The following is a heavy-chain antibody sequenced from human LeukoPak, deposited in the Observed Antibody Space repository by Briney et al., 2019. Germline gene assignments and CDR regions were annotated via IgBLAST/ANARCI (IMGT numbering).Heavy chain of an antibody. J-gene: IGHJ6*03. Sequence: GGSLRLSCAASGFTFSSYSMNWVRQAPGKGLEGVSYISSSSSTIYYADSVKGRFTISRDNAKNSLYLQMNSLRAEDTAVYYCARDHSPSGSYYYYYYMDVWGKGTTVTVSS. CDR2: ISSSSSTI. D-gene: IGHD1-26*01. CDR1: GFTFSSYS. CDR3: ARDHSPSGSYYYYYYMDV. V-gene: IGHV3-48*04.